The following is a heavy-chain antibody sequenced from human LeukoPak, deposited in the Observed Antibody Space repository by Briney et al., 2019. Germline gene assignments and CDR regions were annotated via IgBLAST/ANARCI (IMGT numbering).Heavy chain of an antibody. J-gene: IGHJ5*02. V-gene: IGHV4-4*07. CDR3: ARDVDYYYGSGSYYQNWFDP. D-gene: IGHD3-10*01. CDR2: IYTSGST. CDR1: GGSISSYY. Sequence: SETLSLTCTVSGGSISSYYWSWIRQPAGKGLEWIGRIYTSGSTNYNPSLKSRVTMSVDASKNPFSLKLSSVTAADTAVYYCARDVDYYYGSGSYYQNWFDPWGQGTLVTVSS.